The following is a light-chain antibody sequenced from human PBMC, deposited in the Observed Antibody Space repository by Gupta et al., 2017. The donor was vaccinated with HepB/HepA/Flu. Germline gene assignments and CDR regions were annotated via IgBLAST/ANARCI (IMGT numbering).Light chain of an antibody. CDR1: QRLVQTDGNTY. J-gene: IGKJ2*01. CDR2: KVS. Sequence: DVVLTQSPLSLPVTLGQPASISCSSSQRLVQTDGNTYFNWYHQGPGQSPRRLIYKVSNRDSGVPDRFSGSGYGTDFSLKISSVEDEDVGVYYCRQEKRCPNTVGQGTELDIK. V-gene: IGKV2-30*02. CDR3: RQEKRCPNT.